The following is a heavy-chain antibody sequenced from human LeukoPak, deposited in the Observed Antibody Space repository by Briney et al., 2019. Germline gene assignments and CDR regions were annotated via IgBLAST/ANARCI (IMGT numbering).Heavy chain of an antibody. CDR3: AGGYYYDSSGYRFDY. J-gene: IGHJ4*02. D-gene: IGHD3-22*01. V-gene: IGHV4-4*07. CDR1: GGSISSYY. Sequence: SETLSLTCTVSGGSISSYYWSWIRQPAGKGLEWIGRIYTSGSTNYNPSLKSRVTMSVDTSKNQFSLKLSSVTAADTAVYYCAGGYYYDSSGYRFDYWGQGTLVTVSS. CDR2: IYTSGST.